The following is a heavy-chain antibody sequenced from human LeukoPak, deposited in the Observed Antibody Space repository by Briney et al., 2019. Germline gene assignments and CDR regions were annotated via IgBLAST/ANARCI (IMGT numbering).Heavy chain of an antibody. V-gene: IGHV3-33*01. CDR1: GFTFSSYG. CDR2: IWYDGSNK. D-gene: IGHD5-18*01. CDR3: ARGGVDTAMVLDY. J-gene: IGHJ4*02. Sequence: PGGSLRLSCAASGFTFSSYGMHWVRQAPGKGLEWVAVIWYDGSNKYYADSVKGRFTISRDNSKNTLYLQMNSLRAEDTAVYYCARGGVDTAMVLDYWGQGTLVTVSS.